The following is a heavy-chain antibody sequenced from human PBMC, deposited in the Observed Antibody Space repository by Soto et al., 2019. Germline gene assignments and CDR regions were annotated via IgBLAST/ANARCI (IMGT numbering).Heavy chain of an antibody. CDR3: ARRQRITMIVVVIADAFDI. V-gene: IGHV4-30-4*01. Sequence: SETLSFTCTVSGGSISSGDYYWSWIRQPPGKGLEWIGYIYYSGSTYYNPSLKSRVTISVDTSKNQFSLKLSSVTAADTAVYYCARRQRITMIVVVIADAFDIWGQGTMVTVSS. J-gene: IGHJ3*02. D-gene: IGHD3-22*01. CDR1: GGSISSGDYY. CDR2: IYYSGST.